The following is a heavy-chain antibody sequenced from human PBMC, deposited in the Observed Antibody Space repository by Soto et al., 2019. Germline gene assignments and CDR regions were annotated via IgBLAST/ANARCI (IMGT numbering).Heavy chain of an antibody. J-gene: IGHJ6*02. CDR3: ARDRAPPLVNADRQYYYYDYGRDG. D-gene: IGHD3-10*01. Sequence: ASVKVSCKASGYTFTGYYMHWVRQAPGQGLEWMGWINPNSGGTNYAQKFQGWVTMTRDTSISTAYMELSRLRSDDTAVYYCARDRAPPLVNADRQYYYYDYGRDGWGQGSTVTVSS. V-gene: IGHV1-2*04. CDR1: GYTFTGYY. CDR2: INPNSGGT.